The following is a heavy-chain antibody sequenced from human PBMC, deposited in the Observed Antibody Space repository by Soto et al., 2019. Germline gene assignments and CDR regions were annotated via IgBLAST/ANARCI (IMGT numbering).Heavy chain of an antibody. V-gene: IGHV3-48*03. Sequence: EVQLVESGGGLVQPGGSPRLSCAASGFTFSSYEMNWVRQAPGKGLEWVSYISSSGSTIYYADSVKGRFTISRDNAKNSLYLQMNSLRAEDTAVYYCARDYYYDSSGPIWGQGTMVTVSS. J-gene: IGHJ3*02. CDR2: ISSSGSTI. D-gene: IGHD3-22*01. CDR1: GFTFSSYE. CDR3: ARDYYYDSSGPI.